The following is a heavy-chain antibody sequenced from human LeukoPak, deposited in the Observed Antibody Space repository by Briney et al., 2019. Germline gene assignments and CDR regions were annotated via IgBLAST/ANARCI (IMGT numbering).Heavy chain of an antibody. CDR3: AAGPTSSYYDSSGYSDY. V-gene: IGHV1-46*01. CDR1: GYTFTTYQ. D-gene: IGHD3-22*01. Sequence: GASVKVSCKASGYTFTTYQVHWVRQAPGQGLEWMGTINPSGGGTNYAQKFQGRVTMTRDMSTSTAYMELSSLRSEDTAVYYCAAGPTSSYYDSSGYSDYWGQGTLVTVSS. J-gene: IGHJ4*02. CDR2: INPSGGGT.